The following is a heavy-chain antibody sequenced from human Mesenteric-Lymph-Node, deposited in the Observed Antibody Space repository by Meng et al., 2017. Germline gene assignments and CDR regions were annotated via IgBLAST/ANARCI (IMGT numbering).Heavy chain of an antibody. Sequence: GESLKISCAASGFTFSSYSMNWVRQAPGKGLEWVSSISSSSSYIYYADSVKGRFTISRDNAKNSLYLQMNSLRAEDTAVYYCAGGSGWDCDSWGQGTLVTVSS. CDR2: ISSSSSYI. D-gene: IGHD6-19*01. CDR1: GFTFSSYS. V-gene: IGHV3-21*01. CDR3: AGGSGWDCDS. J-gene: IGHJ4*02.